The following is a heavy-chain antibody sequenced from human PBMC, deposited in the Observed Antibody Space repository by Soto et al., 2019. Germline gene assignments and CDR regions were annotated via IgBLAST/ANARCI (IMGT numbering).Heavy chain of an antibody. CDR1: GGSVSSGSYY. CDR3: ARLELGGGLYGSGSYGYFDY. J-gene: IGHJ4*02. D-gene: IGHD3-10*01. Sequence: QVQLQESGPGLVKPSETLSLTCTVSGGSVSSGSYYWSWIRQPPGKGLEWIGYIYYSGSTNYNPSLKSRVTISVDTSKNQFSLKLSSVTAADTAVYYCARLELGGGLYGSGSYGYFDYWGQGTLVTVSS. V-gene: IGHV4-61*01. CDR2: IYYSGST.